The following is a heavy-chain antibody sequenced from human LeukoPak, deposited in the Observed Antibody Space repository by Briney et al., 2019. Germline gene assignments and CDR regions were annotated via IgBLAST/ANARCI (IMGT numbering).Heavy chain of an antibody. CDR1: EFTFSSYW. V-gene: IGHV3-74*01. Sequence: GGSLRLSCAASEFTFSSYWMHWVRQAPGKGLVWVSRINSNGSITRYTDSVKGGITISRDNAKNTMYLQMNSLRAEDTAIYYCTRGGVDYWGPGTLVTVSS. D-gene: IGHD3-10*01. J-gene: IGHJ4*02. CDR2: INSNGSIT. CDR3: TRGGVDY.